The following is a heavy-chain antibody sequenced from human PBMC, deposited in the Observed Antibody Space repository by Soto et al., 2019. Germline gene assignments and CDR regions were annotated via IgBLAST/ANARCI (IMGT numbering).Heavy chain of an antibody. CDR2: ISASSSTK. V-gene: IGHV3-48*02. CDR1: GFTFSTYT. D-gene: IGHD6-19*01. J-gene: IGHJ4*02. Sequence: EVQLVESGGTLVQPGASLRLSCATSGFTFSTYTMNWVRQAPGKGLEWVSYISASSSTKKYADSVKGRFTISRDNAKNSLYLQMNSLRDEDTAVYYCVREYASGWGYWGQGTLVTVSS. CDR3: VREYASGWGY.